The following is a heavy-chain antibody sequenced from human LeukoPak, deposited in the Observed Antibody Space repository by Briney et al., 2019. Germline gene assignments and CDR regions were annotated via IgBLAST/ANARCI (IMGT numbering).Heavy chain of an antibody. CDR3: ARDIGGTVEVATMNY. CDR2: IYRGDGT. V-gene: IGHV3-66*01. Sequence: PGGSLRLSCVASGFTGSSRYMSWVRQAPGKGLEWISVIYRGDGTYYADSVKGRFTISRDNSRNTVYLQMNSLRVEDTAVYYCARDIGGTVEVATMNYWGRGTLVTVTS. D-gene: IGHD5-24*01. CDR1: GFTGSSRY. J-gene: IGHJ4*02.